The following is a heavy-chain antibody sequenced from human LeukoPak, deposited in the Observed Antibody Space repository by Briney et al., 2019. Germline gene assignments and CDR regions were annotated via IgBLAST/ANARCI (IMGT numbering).Heavy chain of an antibody. D-gene: IGHD2-2*01. CDR2: ISSSGNTI. V-gene: IGHV3-48*03. J-gene: IGHJ4*02. Sequence: GGSLRLSCTASGFSFSSYEMNWVRQAPGRGLEWVSYISSSGNTISYADSLKGRFTISRDNAKKSLYLQMKSLRAEDTAVYYCARWYCSTTSCLFDYWGRGTLVTVSS. CDR3: ARWYCSTTSCLFDY. CDR1: GFSFSSYE.